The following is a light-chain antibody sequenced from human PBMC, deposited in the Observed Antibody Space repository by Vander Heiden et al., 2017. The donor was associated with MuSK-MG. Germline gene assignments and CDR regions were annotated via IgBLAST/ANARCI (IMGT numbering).Light chain of an antibody. V-gene: IGLV2-14*03. Sequence: QSALTQPASVSGSPGQSLTISCTGTTSDVGGFNSVSGYQQTPGKAPKLMIYDVTNRPSGVSLRFSGSRAGNTASLTISGLQAEDEADYYCSSYTSANTVKFGGGTTLTVL. CDR2: DVT. J-gene: IGLJ2*01. CDR3: SSYTSANTVK. CDR1: TSDVGGFNS.